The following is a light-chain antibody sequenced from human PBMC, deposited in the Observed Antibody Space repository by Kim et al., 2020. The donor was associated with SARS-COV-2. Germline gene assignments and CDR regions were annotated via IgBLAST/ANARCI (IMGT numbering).Light chain of an antibody. Sequence: PGQSVPLSCPGTSSDVGSYNYVSWYQQHPGKAPKLIIYDVTKRPSGVPDRFSGSKSGNTASLTISGLQAEDEADYYCCSYAGSVVFGGGTQLTVL. V-gene: IGLV2-11*01. CDR3: CSYAGSVV. CDR1: SSDVGSYNY. CDR2: DVT. J-gene: IGLJ2*01.